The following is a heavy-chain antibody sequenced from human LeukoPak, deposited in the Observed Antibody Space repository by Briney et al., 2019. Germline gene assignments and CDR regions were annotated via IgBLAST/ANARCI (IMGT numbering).Heavy chain of an antibody. CDR3: ARGRNDFWSGDWFDS. CDR2: IYSSGST. D-gene: IGHD3-3*01. CDR1: GVSISSDP. V-gene: IGHV4-4*07. Sequence: SETLSLTCTVSGVSISSDPWRWIRQPAGKGLEWIGRIYSSGSTNYSSFLKTRVTMSVAMSTSQFSLNLTSGTAADTAVYYCARGRNDFWSGDWFDSWGQGTLVTVSS. J-gene: IGHJ5*01.